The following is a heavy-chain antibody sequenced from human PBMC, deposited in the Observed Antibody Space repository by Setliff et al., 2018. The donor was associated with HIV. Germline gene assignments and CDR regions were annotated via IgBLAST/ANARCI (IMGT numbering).Heavy chain of an antibody. J-gene: IGHJ6*02. V-gene: IGHV3-74*01. CDR1: GFIFSNYW. CDR3: ARVAETRGYSYEYRLYYYGMDV. D-gene: IGHD5-18*01. Sequence: PGGSLRLSCAASGFIFSNYWMHWVRQAPGKGLVWVSRINSDGSSISYADSVKGRFTISRDNSKNTMYLQMNTLRVEDTAVYYCARVAETRGYSYEYRLYYYGMDVWGQGTTVTVSS. CDR2: INSDGSSI.